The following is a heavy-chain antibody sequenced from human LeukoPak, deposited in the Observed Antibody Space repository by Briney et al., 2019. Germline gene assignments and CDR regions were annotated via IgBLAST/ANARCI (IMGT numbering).Heavy chain of an antibody. CDR2: IYPGDSDT. Sequence: LGESLKISCKGSGYSFTSYWIGWVRQVPGKGLEWMGIIYPGDSDTRYSPSFQGQVTISADKSISTAYLQWSSLKASDTAIYYCARLQENYSSLWYGIEYWGQGTLVTVSS. CDR3: ARLQENYSSLWYGIEY. CDR1: GYSFTSYW. J-gene: IGHJ4*02. V-gene: IGHV5-51*01. D-gene: IGHD6-13*01.